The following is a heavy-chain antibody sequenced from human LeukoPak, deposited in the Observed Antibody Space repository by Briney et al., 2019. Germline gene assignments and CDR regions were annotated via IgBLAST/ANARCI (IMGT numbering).Heavy chain of an antibody. J-gene: IGHJ5*02. V-gene: IGHV4-39*01. CDR3: ARQEYGSGSPNWFDP. CDR2: IYYSGST. CDR1: GGSISSSSYY. Sequence: SETLSLTCTVSGGSISSSSYYWGWIRQPPGKGLEWIGSIYYSGSTYYNPSLKSRVTISVDTSKNQFSLKLSSVTAADTAVYYRARQEYGSGSPNWFDPWGQGTLVTVSS. D-gene: IGHD3-10*01.